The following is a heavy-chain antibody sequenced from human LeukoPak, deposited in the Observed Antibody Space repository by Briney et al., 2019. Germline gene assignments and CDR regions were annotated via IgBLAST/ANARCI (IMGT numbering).Heavy chain of an antibody. CDR1: GGSISSSSYY. J-gene: IGHJ6*03. Sequence: SETLSLTCTVSGGSISSSSYYWGWIRQPPGKGLEWIGSIYYSGSTYYNPSLKSRVTISIDTSKNQFSLKLSSVTATDTAVYYCARRGSYYYYYYMDVWGKGTTVTVSS. CDR2: IYYSGST. V-gene: IGHV4-39*07. D-gene: IGHD1-1*01. CDR3: ARRGSYYYYYYMDV.